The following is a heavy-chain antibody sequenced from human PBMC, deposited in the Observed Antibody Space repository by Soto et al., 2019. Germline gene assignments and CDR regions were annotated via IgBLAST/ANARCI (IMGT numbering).Heavy chain of an antibody. CDR2: IYPGDSDT. CDR1: GYSFTNYW. J-gene: IGHJ3*02. V-gene: IGHV5-51*01. CDR3: ARSIASGWRAALDI. D-gene: IGHD6-19*01. Sequence: GESLKISCKGSGYSFTNYWIAWVRQMPGKGLEWMGIIYPGDSDTRYSPSFQGQVTISADKSISTAYLQWSSLKASDTAMYSCARSIASGWRAALDIWGQGTMVTVSS.